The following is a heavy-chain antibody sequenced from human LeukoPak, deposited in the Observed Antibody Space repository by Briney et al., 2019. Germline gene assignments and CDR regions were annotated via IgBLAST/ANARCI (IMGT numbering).Heavy chain of an antibody. CDR3: ARGADYDILTGYYNPAEYFQH. CDR1: QFSFSDYY. Sequence: GGSLRLSCAASQFSFSDYYMSWIRQAPGKGLEWVSYISSSSSTIYYADSVKGRFTISRDNAKNSLYLQMNSLRAEDTAVYYCARGADYDILTGYYNPAEYFQHWGQGTLVTVSS. D-gene: IGHD3-9*01. V-gene: IGHV3-11*01. J-gene: IGHJ1*01. CDR2: ISSSSSTI.